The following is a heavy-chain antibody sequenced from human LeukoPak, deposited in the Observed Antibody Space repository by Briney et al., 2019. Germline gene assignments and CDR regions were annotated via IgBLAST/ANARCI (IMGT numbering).Heavy chain of an antibody. J-gene: IGHJ4*02. CDR1: GYTLTELS. CDR2: FDPEDGET. CDR3: ATDSVGATEFDY. Sequence: ASVKVSCKVSGYTLTELSMHWVRQAPGKGLEWMGGFDPEDGETIYAQKFQGRVTMTEDTSTDTAYMELSSLRSEDTAVYYCATDSVGATEFDYWGQGTLVTVSS. D-gene: IGHD1-26*01. V-gene: IGHV1-24*01.